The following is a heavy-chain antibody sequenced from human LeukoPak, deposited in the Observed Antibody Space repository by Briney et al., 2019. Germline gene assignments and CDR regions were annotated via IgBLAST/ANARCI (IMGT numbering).Heavy chain of an antibody. V-gene: IGHV3-23*01. CDR1: EFIFSNFA. Sequence: PGGPLRPSCAASEFIFSNFAMSWVRQAPGKGLGGVSTFSGSGGSTLYAASVKGRFPISRDHSNYTLFLQKNSLRAEDTAIYFCAKAGSSGWSSSEGDYWGQGSLVTVSS. D-gene: IGHD6-19*01. CDR2: FSGSGGST. CDR3: AKAGSSGWSSSEGDY. J-gene: IGHJ4*02.